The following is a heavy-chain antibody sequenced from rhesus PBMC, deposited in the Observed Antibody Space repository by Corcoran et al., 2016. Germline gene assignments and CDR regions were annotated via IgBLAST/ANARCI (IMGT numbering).Heavy chain of an antibody. D-gene: IGHD3-16*01. Sequence: QVQLQESGPGLVKPSETLSLTCAVSGGSISSNYWNWIRQSPGKGLEWIGHIDGGWESTIYTPSLKSRVTISTATSKNQFSLRLGSVTAADTAVYYCARYQGGYSGSLTLDVWGRGGLVTVSS. V-gene: IGHV4-160*01. CDR3: ARYQGGYSGSLTLDV. CDR2: IDGGWEST. CDR1: GGSISSNY. J-gene: IGHJ5-2*02.